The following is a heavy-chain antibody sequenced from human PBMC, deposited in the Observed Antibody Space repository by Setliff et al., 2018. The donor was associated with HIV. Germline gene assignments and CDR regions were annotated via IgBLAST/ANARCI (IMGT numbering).Heavy chain of an antibody. CDR2: IYYSGST. V-gene: IGHV4-59*08. D-gene: IGHD2-2*01. CDR3: ARRPPRYCINTSCHRDWFDP. Sequence: SETLSLTCTVSGGSISSHYWSWIRQPPGKGLEWIGSIYYSGSTNYNPSLKSRVTISVDTSKNQFSLELSSVTTTDTAVYYCARRPPRYCINTSCHRDWFDPWGQGTLVTVSS. CDR1: GGSISSHY. J-gene: IGHJ5*02.